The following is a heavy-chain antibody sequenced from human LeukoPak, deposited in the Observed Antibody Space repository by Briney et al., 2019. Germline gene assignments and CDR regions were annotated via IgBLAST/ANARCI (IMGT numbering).Heavy chain of an antibody. D-gene: IGHD3-10*01. V-gene: IGHV1-8*01. Sequence: ASVKVSCKASGYTFTSYDINWVRQATGQGLEWMGWMNPNSGNTGYAQKFQGRVTMTRNTSISTAYMELSSLRSEDPAVYYCARARVGSSTMVRGRKNYYYYGMDVWGQGTTVTVSS. CDR3: ARARVGSSTMVRGRKNYYYYGMDV. CDR1: GYTFTSYD. J-gene: IGHJ6*02. CDR2: MNPNSGNT.